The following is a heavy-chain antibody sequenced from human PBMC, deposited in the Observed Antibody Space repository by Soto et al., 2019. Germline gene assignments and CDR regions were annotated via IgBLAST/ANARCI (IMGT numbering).Heavy chain of an antibody. CDR1: GFTFSSYS. D-gene: IGHD6-13*01. J-gene: IGHJ6*02. V-gene: IGHV3-21*01. CDR3: GKEVSSWFHGMDV. CDR2: LSSSTSYI. Sequence: EVQLVESGGGLVKPGGSLRLSCAASGFTFSSYSMNWVRQAPGKGLEWVSSLSSSTSYIYYADSVKGRFTISRDTAKNPLYLQMNNLRAEDTAVYYCGKEVSSWFHGMDVWGQGTTVTVSS.